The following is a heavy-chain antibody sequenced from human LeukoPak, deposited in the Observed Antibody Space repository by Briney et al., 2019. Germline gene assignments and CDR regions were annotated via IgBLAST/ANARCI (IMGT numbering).Heavy chain of an antibody. J-gene: IGHJ5*02. CDR1: GYSISSGYY. CDR2: IYHSGST. V-gene: IGHV4-38-2*02. CDR3: AKQLDVDTAMSGFDP. Sequence: KPSETLSLTCTVSGYSISSGYYWGWIRQPPGKGLEWIGSIYHSGSTYYNPSLKSRVTISVDTSKNQFSLKLSSVTAADTAVYYCAKQLDVDTAMSGFDPWGQGTLVTVSS. D-gene: IGHD5-18*01.